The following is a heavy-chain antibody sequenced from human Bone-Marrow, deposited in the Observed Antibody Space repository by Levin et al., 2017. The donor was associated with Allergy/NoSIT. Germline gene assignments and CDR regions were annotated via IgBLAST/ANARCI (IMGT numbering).Heavy chain of an antibody. D-gene: IGHD2-15*01. CDR2: INSDGSST. Sequence: GGSLRLSCAASGFTFSSYWMHWVRQAPGKGLVWVSRINSDGSSTSYADSVKGRFTISRDNAKNTLYLQMNSLRAEDTAVYYCARDLGRSKWWYVRGYYYGMDVWGQGTTVTVSS. V-gene: IGHV3-74*01. CDR1: GFTFSSYW. J-gene: IGHJ6*02. CDR3: ARDLGRSKWWYVRGYYYGMDV.